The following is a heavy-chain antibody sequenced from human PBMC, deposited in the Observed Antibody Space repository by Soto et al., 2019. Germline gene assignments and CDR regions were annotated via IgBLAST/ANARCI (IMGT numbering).Heavy chain of an antibody. D-gene: IGHD5-18*01. Sequence: SSETLSLTCAVSGGSISSGGYSWSWIRQPPVTGLEWIGYIYHSGSTYYNPSLKSRVTISVDRSKNQFSLKLSSVTAADTAVYYCARGGVTDYGRDVWGKGTTVTVSS. CDR2: IYHSGST. J-gene: IGHJ6*04. CDR1: GGSISSGGYS. CDR3: ARGGVTDYGRDV. V-gene: IGHV4-30-2*01.